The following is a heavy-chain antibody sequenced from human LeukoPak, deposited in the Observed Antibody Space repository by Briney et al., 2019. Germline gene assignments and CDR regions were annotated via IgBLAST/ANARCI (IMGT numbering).Heavy chain of an antibody. Sequence: SETLSLTCAVYGGSFSGYYWSWIRQPPGKGLEWIGEINHSGSTNYNPSLKSRVTISVDTSKNQFSLKLSSVTAADTAVYYCASIVGATPDYFDYWGQGTLVTVSS. CDR1: GGSFSGYY. CDR3: ASIVGATPDYFDY. D-gene: IGHD1-26*01. J-gene: IGHJ4*02. V-gene: IGHV4-34*01. CDR2: INHSGST.